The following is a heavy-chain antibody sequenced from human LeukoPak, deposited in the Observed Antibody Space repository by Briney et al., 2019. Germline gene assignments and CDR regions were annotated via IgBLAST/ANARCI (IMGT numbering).Heavy chain of an antibody. CDR1: GGSISSSSYY. Sequence: SXXLSLTCTVSGGSISSSSYYWGWIRQPPGKGLEWIGSIYYSGSTYYNPSLKSRVTISVDTSKNQFSLKLSSVTAADTAVYYCARHRRYCSSTSCHYYYMDVWGKGTTVTVSS. D-gene: IGHD2-2*01. V-gene: IGHV4-39*01. CDR3: ARHRRYCSSTSCHYYYMDV. CDR2: IYYSGST. J-gene: IGHJ6*03.